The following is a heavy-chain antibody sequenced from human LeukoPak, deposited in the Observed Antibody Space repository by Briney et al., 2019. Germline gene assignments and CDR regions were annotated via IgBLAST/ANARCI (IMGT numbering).Heavy chain of an antibody. CDR3: AKAQPPQYGDY. V-gene: IGHV3-7*03. J-gene: IGHJ4*02. CDR2: IKQDGSEK. D-gene: IGHD1-14*01. CDR1: GFTFSSYW. Sequence: GGSLRLSCAPSGFTFSSYWMSWVRQAPGKGLEWVANIKQDGSEKYYVDSVKGRFTISRDNSKNTLYLQMNSLRAEDTAVYYCAKAQPPQYGDYWGQGTLVTVSS.